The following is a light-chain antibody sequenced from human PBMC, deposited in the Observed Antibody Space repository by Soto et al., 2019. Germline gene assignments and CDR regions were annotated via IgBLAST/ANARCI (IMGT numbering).Light chain of an antibody. J-gene: IGLJ2*01. CDR1: SSDVGAYNY. CDR3: QSFDSSLTGPI. CDR2: EVS. Sequence: QSALTQPRSVSGSPGQSVTISCSGTSSDVGAYNYVSWYQQYPGKAPQLMLYEVSKRPSGVPDRFSGSKSGNTASLTISGLQAEDEADYYCQSFDSSLTGPILGGGTQLTVL. V-gene: IGLV2-11*01.